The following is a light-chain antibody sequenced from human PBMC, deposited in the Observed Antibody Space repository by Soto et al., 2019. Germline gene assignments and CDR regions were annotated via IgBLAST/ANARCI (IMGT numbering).Light chain of an antibody. Sequence: DIQMTQSPSSLSASVGDRVTITCRASQGIGSDLVWFQHRPGKAPNSLIYAASSLRSGVPSRFSGSGSGTDFTLTISNLQPEDFTTYYCQHYHTYPLTFGGGTRVEIK. CDR1: QGIGSD. CDR2: AAS. CDR3: QHYHTYPLT. J-gene: IGKJ4*01. V-gene: IGKV1-16*01.